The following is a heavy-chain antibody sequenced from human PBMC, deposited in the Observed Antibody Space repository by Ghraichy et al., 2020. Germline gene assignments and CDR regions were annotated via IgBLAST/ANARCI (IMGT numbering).Heavy chain of an antibody. CDR1: GYTFSRYG. D-gene: IGHD2-15*01. CDR3: ASLGYCNGVDCYP. Sequence: ASVKVSCKTSGYTFSRYGISWVRQAPGQGLEWVGWISPYNGNTNYAHKFQDRLNLTTDTPTSTAYMELTSLRSGDTAIYYCASLGYCNGVDCYPWGQGTMVTVSS. CDR2: ISPYNGNT. V-gene: IGHV1-18*01. J-gene: IGHJ5*02.